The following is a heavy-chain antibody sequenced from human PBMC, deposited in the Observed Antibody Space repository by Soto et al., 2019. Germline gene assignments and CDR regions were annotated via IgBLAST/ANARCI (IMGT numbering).Heavy chain of an antibody. CDR2: TYSGGST. Sequence: EVQLVESGGGLIQPGGSLRLSCAASGFTVRSTYMSWVRQAPGKGLEWVSVTYSGGSTYYADSVKGRFTISRDNSKNTLYLQMNSLRAEDTAMYYCARSGYSYGPFDYWGQGTLVTVSS. D-gene: IGHD5-18*01. V-gene: IGHV3-53*01. J-gene: IGHJ4*02. CDR3: ARSGYSYGPFDY. CDR1: GFTVRSTY.